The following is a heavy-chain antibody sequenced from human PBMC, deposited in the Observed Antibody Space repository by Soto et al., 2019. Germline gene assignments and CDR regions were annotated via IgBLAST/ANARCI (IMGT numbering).Heavy chain of an antibody. V-gene: IGHV4-39*01. CDR2: IYYSGST. CDR1: GGSISSSSYY. J-gene: IGHJ5*02. D-gene: IGHD2-2*01. Sequence: SETLSLTCTVSGGSISSSSYYWGWIRQPPGKGLEWIGSIYYSGSTYYNPSLKSRVTISVDTSKNQFSLKLSSVTAADTAVYYCARRLGSVPAATGWVDRFDPWGQGTLVTVSS. CDR3: ARRLGSVPAATGWVDRFDP.